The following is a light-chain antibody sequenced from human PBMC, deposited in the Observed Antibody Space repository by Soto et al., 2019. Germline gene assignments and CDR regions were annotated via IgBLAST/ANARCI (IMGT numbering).Light chain of an antibody. Sequence: DIVMTQSPDSLAVSLGERATINCKSSQSVLHSSNNKNYLAWYQQKPGQPPRLLIYWASTRESGVPDRFSGSGSATDFTLTISRLQAEDVAVYYCHQYYSVPQTFGQGT. CDR2: WAS. CDR1: QSVLHSSNNKNY. CDR3: HQYYSVPQT. V-gene: IGKV4-1*01. J-gene: IGKJ2*01.